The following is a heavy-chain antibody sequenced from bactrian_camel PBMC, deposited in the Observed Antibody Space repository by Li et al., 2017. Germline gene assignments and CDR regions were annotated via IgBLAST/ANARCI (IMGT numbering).Heavy chain of an antibody. CDR1: GFTFSSYF. CDR3: AKSPEGLVSIFGH. Sequence: HVQLVESGGGLVQPGGSLKLSCLTSGFTFSSYFITWVRQAPGKGLEWVSQISRGGGSTYYADSVKGRFTISRDNAKNTVYLQLNSLKTEDSAMYYCAKSPEGLVSIFGHWGQGTQVTVS. J-gene: IGHJ6*01. CDR2: ISRGGGST. D-gene: IGHD6*01. V-gene: IGHV3S1*01.